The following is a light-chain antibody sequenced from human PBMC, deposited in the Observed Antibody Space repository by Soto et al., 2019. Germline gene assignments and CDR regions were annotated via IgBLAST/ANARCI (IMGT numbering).Light chain of an antibody. J-gene: IGKJ1*01. CDR3: QQYNSHSPWT. CDR1: QSVSTL. V-gene: IGKV1-5*03. CDR2: MAS. Sequence: IALTFSTSTLSASLRYRVVITCRASQSVSTLLAWYRQRPGKAPQGRISMASTLESGVPSRFSGSGSGTEFTLTISSLQPDEFATYYCQQYNSHSPWTFGQGTKVDIK.